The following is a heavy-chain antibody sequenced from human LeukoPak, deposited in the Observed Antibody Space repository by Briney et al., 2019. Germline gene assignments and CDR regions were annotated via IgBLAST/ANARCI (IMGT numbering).Heavy chain of an antibody. Sequence: GGSLRLSCAASGFTFSSYWMHWVRQAPGKGLVWVSHINGDGGTTTYADSVKGRFTISRDNAKNTLYLQMNSLRAEDTAVYYCARARGYCSGGSCPALGGMDVWGKGTTVTVSS. CDR2: INGDGGTT. J-gene: IGHJ6*04. D-gene: IGHD2-15*01. V-gene: IGHV3-74*03. CDR1: GFTFSSYW. CDR3: ARARGYCSGGSCPALGGMDV.